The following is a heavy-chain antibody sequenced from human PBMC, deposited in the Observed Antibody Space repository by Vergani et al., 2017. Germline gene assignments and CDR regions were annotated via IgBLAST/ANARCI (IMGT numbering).Heavy chain of an antibody. V-gene: IGHV3-7*03. CDR3: AKTRNVIGNWFDP. J-gene: IGHJ5*02. CDR1: GFTLSSYW. D-gene: IGHD1-14*01. Sequence: EVQLVESGGGLVQPGGSLRVSCAASGFTLSSYWMSWVRQAPGKGLEWVANIKQDGSEKSYGDSVKGRFSVSRDNAKNSLYLQMNSLRAEDTAVYYCAKTRNVIGNWFDPWGQGTLVTVSS. CDR2: IKQDGSEK.